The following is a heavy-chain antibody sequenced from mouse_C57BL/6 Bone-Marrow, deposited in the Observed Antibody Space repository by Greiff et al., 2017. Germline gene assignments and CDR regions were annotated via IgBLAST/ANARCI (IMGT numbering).Heavy chain of an antibody. J-gene: IGHJ4*01. V-gene: IGHV1-22*01. CDR2: NNPNNGGT. CDR3: ARSYYDLDYYAMDY. Sequence: EVQLQQSGPELVKPGASVKMSCKAAGYTFTDYNMHWVKQSHGKSLEWIGYNNPNNGGTSYNQKFKGKATLTVNKSSRTAYMELSSLTSEDSAVYYCARSYYDLDYYAMDYWSQGTSVTVSS. CDR1: GYTFTDYN. D-gene: IGHD2-4*01.